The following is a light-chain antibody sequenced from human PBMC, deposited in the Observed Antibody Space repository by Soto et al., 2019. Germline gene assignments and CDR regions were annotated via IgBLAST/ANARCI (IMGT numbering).Light chain of an antibody. CDR3: QQSYSTPHT. Sequence: DIQMTQYPSTLSGSVGDRVTITCRASQTISSWLAWYQQKPGKAPKLLIYKASTLKSGVPSRFSGSGSGTDFTLTISSLQPEDFATYYCQQSYSTPHTFGQGTRLEI. CDR1: QTISSW. J-gene: IGKJ5*01. V-gene: IGKV1-5*03. CDR2: KAS.